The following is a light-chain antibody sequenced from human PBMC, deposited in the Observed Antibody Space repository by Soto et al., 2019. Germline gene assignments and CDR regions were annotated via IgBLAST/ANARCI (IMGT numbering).Light chain of an antibody. CDR1: QSISSW. Sequence: DIQMTQSPSTLSASVGDRVTITCRASQSISSWLAWYQQKPGKAPKLLIYDASILESGVPSRFSGSGSGTEFTLTISSLQPDDFATYYCQHGTFGQGTKVEIK. CDR2: DAS. J-gene: IGKJ1*01. V-gene: IGKV1-5*01. CDR3: QHGT.